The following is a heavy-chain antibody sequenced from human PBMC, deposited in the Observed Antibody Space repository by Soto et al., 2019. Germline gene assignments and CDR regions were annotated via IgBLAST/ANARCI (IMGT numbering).Heavy chain of an antibody. CDR1: GFTFTSSA. CDR3: AASGDPAYYYYGMDV. CDR2: IVGGSGNT. V-gene: IGHV1-58*02. J-gene: IGHJ6*02. D-gene: IGHD7-27*01. Sequence: ASVKVSCKASGFTFTSSAMQWVRQARGQRLEWIGWIVGGSGNTNYAQKFQERVTITRDMSTSTAYMELSSLRSEDTAVYYCAASGDPAYYYYGMDVWGQGTTVTVSS.